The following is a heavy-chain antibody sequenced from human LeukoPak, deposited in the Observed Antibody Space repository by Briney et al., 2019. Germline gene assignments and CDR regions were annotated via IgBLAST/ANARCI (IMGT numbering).Heavy chain of an antibody. J-gene: IGHJ4*02. V-gene: IGHV4-39*07. D-gene: IGHD3-22*01. CDR2: INHSGST. CDR1: GGSISSSSYY. CDR3: ARGPKKITMIVVVITTGFDY. Sequence: PSETLSLTCTVSGGSISSSSYYWGWIRQPPGKGLEWIGEINHSGSTNYNPSLKSRVTISVDTSKNQFSLKLSSVTAADTAVYYCARGPKKITMIVVVITTGFDYWGQGTLVTVSS.